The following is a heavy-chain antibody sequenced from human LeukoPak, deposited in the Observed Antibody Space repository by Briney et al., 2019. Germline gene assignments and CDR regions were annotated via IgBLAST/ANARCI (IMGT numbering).Heavy chain of an antibody. J-gene: IGHJ5*02. CDR1: GFTFDDYG. V-gene: IGHV3-20*01. D-gene: IGHD6-13*01. CDR2: INWNGGST. Sequence: GGSLRLSCAASGFTFDDYGMSWVRQAPGKGLEWVSGINWNGGSTGYADSVKGQFTISRDNAKNSLYLQMNSLRAEDTALYHCARARYSSSWYWFDPWGQGTLVTVSS. CDR3: ARARYSSSWYWFDP.